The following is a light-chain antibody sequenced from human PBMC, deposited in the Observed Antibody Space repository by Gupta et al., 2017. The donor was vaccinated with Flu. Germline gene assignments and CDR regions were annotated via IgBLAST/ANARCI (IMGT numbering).Light chain of an antibody. J-gene: IGLJ3*02. CDR3: QTWRTSWL. CDR1: SGHSSYA. Sequence: QLVLTPSPSASASLGSSVTLTCTLDSGHSSYAIAWHQQHPEKGPRYLMKISSDGSHTQGDGTPARFSGSSSGAERYLTISGLQYEDEAVYFCQTWRTSWLFGGGTKLTV. V-gene: IGLV4-69*01. CDR2: ISSDGSH.